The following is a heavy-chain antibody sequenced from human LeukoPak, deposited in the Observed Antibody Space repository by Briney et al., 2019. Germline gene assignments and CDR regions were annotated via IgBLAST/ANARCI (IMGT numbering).Heavy chain of an antibody. Sequence: ASVKVSCKASGYTFTAYYMHWVRQAPGQGLEWMGWINPNSGDTNYAQKFQGRVTMTRDTSINPAYMEVSGLTSDDTAVYYCARDAAQQATVVITNEPRGTPGAADYWGQGTLVTVSS. V-gene: IGHV1-2*02. CDR2: INPNSGDT. CDR3: ARDAAQQATVVITNEPRGTPGAADY. D-gene: IGHD3-22*01. J-gene: IGHJ4*02. CDR1: GYTFTAYY.